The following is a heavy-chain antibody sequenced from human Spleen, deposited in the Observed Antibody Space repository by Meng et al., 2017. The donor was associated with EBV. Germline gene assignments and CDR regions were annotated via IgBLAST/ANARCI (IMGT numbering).Heavy chain of an antibody. CDR3: TRVWKWIETSIDL. Sequence: EVQLVESGGGLVQPGGSLRLLCAASGFTFTKFAMSWVRQAPGKGLEWVSVISGSGDSTYYADSVEGRFTISRDNSKNTLYLQMNSLRPEDTAVYYCTRVWKWIETSIDLWGQGTLVTVSS. J-gene: IGHJ5*02. D-gene: IGHD5-12*01. V-gene: IGHV3-23*04. CDR1: GFTFTKFA. CDR2: ISGSGDST.